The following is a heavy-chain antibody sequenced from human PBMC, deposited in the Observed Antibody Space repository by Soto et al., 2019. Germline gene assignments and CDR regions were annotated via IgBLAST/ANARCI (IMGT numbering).Heavy chain of an antibody. V-gene: IGHV3-23*01. CDR3: AKGPDFWSGYFYFDY. D-gene: IGHD3-3*01. J-gene: IGHJ4*02. CDR2: ISGSGGST. Sequence: GESLKISCAASGFTFSSYAMSWVRQAPGKGLEWVSAISGSGGSTYYADSVKGRFTISRDNSKNTLYLQMNSLRAEDTAVYYCAKGPDFWSGYFYFDYWGQGTLVTVSS. CDR1: GFTFSSYA.